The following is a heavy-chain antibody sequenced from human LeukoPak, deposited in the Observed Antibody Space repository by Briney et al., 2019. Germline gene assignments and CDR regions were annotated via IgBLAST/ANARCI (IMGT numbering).Heavy chain of an antibody. J-gene: IGHJ4*02. CDR1: GFTLSDSY. CDR2: ISPPGSDI. V-gene: IGHV3-11*04. Sequence: GGSLRLSCAASGFTLSDSYMTWLRQAPGKGPEWLTYISPPGSDISYADSAKGRFTVSRDNAKNSLFLQMNSLTVEDTAVYYCARWARVPGYWGQGTLVTVSS. D-gene: IGHD1-1*01. CDR3: ARWARVPGY.